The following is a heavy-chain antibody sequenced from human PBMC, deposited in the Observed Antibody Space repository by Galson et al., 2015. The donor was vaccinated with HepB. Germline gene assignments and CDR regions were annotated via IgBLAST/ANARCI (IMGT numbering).Heavy chain of an antibody. CDR3: ARGSDTAMVRGVDY. CDR2: INHSGST. D-gene: IGHD5-18*01. V-gene: IGHV4-34*01. CDR1: GGSFSGYY. Sequence: ETLSLTCAVYGGSFSGYYWSWIRQPPGKGLEWIGEINHSGSTNYNPSLKSRVTISVDTSKNQFSLKLSSVTAADTAVYYCARGSDTAMVRGVDYWGQGTLVTVSS. J-gene: IGHJ4*01.